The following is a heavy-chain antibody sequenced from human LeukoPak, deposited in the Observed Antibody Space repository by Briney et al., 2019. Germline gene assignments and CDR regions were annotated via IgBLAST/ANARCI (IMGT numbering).Heavy chain of an antibody. CDR3: ASNYYEPPLQGRGPISLVKAKNQVSLELGTVTPAGTGRDYCSRGGHIVVADMGDAFDI. CDR1: LGSLSSYY. V-gene: IGHV4-59*01. D-gene: IGHD7-27*01. Sequence: SEALSLTCTVSLGSLSSYYWSWIRQPPGKGLEWIGYIYYSGSTNYNPSLKSRVPISVDTSKNQFSLKLSSVTAAAPVVYYCASNYYEPPLQGRGPISLVKAKNQVSLELGTVTPAGTGRDYCSRGGHIVVADMGDAFDIWGQRTMVTVSS. CDR2: IYYSGST. J-gene: IGHJ3*02.